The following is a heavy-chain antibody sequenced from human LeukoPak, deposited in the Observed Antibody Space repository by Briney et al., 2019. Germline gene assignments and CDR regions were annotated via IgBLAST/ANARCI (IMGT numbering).Heavy chain of an antibody. CDR1: GFSFSTYG. CDR2: IRYDGNNK. Sequence: GGSLSLSFAASGFSFSTYGIHWVRQAPGKGLEWVAFIRYDGNNKYYADSVKGRFTISRDNSKNTLYLQMNSLRAEDTAVYYCARGRDVYGSGSYYNPRDAFDIWGQGTMVTVSS. J-gene: IGHJ3*02. CDR3: ARGRDVYGSGSYYNPRDAFDI. D-gene: IGHD3-10*01. V-gene: IGHV3-30*02.